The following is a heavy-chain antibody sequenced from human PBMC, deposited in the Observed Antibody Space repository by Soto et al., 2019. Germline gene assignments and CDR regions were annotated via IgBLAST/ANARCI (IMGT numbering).Heavy chain of an antibody. CDR1: GYTFTSYG. D-gene: IGHD3-9*01. CDR3: ARIGFDGN. V-gene: IGHV1-18*01. CDR2: ISVYNDNT. J-gene: IGHJ1*01. Sequence: QGQLVQSGSEIKKPGASVKVSCKAFGYTFTSYGIGWVRQSPGQGLDWMGWISVYNDNTNYAQKFQGRVTMTTETSTSPAYMELMCMKAAATAVYYWARIGFDGNWGPGTLVTVSS.